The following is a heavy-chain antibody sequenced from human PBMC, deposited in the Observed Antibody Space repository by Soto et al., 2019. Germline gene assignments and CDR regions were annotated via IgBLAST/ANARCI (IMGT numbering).Heavy chain of an antibody. CDR1: GYAFTGYY. CDR2: INPNSGGT. CDR3: ARSGLGYCSSTSCYNLGMDV. Sequence: QGQLVQSGAEVKKPGASVKVSCKASGYAFTGYYMHWVRQAPGQGLEWMGWINPNSGGTNYAQKFQGWVTMTRETSISTAYMELSRLRSDDTAVYYCARSGLGYCSSTSCYNLGMDVWGQGTTVTVSS. V-gene: IGHV1-2*04. J-gene: IGHJ6*02. D-gene: IGHD2-2*02.